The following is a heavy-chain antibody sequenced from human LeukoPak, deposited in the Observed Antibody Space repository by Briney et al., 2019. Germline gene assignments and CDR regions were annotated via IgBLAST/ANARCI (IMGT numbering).Heavy chain of an antibody. V-gene: IGHV3-23*01. CDR3: ATDVLYSSGWYEWY. D-gene: IGHD6-19*01. Sequence: GGSLRLSCAASGFTFSSSAMSWVRQVPGKGLEWVSGISSSGGSTNYADSVRGRFTISRDNSKNTLYVQMNSLRAEDTAVYYCATDVLYSSGWYEWYWGQGTLVTVSS. CDR2: ISSSGGST. CDR1: GFTFSSSA. J-gene: IGHJ4*02.